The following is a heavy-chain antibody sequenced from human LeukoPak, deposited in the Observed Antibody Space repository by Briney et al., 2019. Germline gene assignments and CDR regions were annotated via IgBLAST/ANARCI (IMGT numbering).Heavy chain of an antibody. D-gene: IGHD6-13*01. CDR1: AINVTTNY. Sequence: PGGSLRLSCAASAINVTTNYMTWIRQAPGKGLEWVSLIYGDNAAYYAESVRGRFIISRGSLKNTLFLQMNSLRAEDTAVYYCVSSTGQQFIPYDCWGHGTHVTVSS. V-gene: IGHV3-66*02. J-gene: IGHJ4*01. CDR3: VSSTGQQFIPYDC. CDR2: IYGDNAA.